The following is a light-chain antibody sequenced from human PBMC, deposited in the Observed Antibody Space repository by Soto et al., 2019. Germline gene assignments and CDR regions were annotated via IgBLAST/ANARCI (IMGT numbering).Light chain of an antibody. Sequence: QSVLTQPPSVSAAPGQKVTISCSGSSSNIGTNYVSWYQQLPGTAPKLLIYDNNKRPSGIPDRFSGSKSGTSATLGITGLQTGDEAVYYCGTWDSSLSAEWVFGGGTKLTVL. J-gene: IGLJ3*02. CDR2: DNN. CDR3: GTWDSSLSAEWV. V-gene: IGLV1-51*01. CDR1: SSNIGTNY.